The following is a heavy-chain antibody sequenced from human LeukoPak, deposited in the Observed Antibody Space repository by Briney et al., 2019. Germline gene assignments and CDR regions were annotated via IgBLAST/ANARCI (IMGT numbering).Heavy chain of an antibody. J-gene: IGHJ6*03. V-gene: IGHV3-7*01. CDR1: EFTFSRNW. CDR2: IKLDGSEK. Sequence: GGSLRLSCAASEFTFSRNWMTWVRQAPGKGLEWVANIKLDGSEKNYVDSVKGRFTISRDNAKNSLYLQTDSLRAEDTAVYYCARLRVTSNYYMDVWGKGTTVTVS. D-gene: IGHD4-17*01. CDR3: ARLRVTSNYYMDV.